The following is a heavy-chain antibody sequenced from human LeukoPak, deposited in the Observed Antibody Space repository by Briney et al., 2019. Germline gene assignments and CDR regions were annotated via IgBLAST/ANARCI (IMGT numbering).Heavy chain of an antibody. CDR2: IFYRGST. CDR3: AREGVVVVPAADTTYYFDY. J-gene: IGHJ4*02. V-gene: IGHV4-30-4*08. D-gene: IGHD2-2*01. Sequence: SETLSLTCTVSSRSLSIGYYYWGWIRQPPGRGLEWVGYIFYRGSTYYNPSLKSRVTISVDTSKNQISLKLSSVTAADTAVYYCAREGVVVVPAADTTYYFDYWGQGTLVTVSS. CDR1: SRSLSIGYYY.